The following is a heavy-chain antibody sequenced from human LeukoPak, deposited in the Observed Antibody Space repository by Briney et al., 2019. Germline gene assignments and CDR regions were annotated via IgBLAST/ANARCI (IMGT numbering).Heavy chain of an antibody. D-gene: IGHD2-8*01. CDR2: IASNGGTK. Sequence: GGSLRLSCAASGFSFNTYTMRWVRQAPGKGLEYVSGIASNGGTKYYADSVKGRFTISRDNFKYTVYLQMDSLRTEDMAVYYCAREYCTNNNCHNWGLGYWGQGTLVTVSS. CDR3: AREYCTNNNCHNWGLGY. J-gene: IGHJ4*02. V-gene: IGHV3-64*02. CDR1: GFSFNTYT.